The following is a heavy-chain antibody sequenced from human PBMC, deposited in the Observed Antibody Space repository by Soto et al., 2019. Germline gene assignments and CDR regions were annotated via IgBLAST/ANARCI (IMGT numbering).Heavy chain of an antibody. Sequence: QITLKESAPTLVKPTQTLTLTCTFSGFSLRTGGGGVGWIRQPPGKALEWLALIYWDDDKRYSPSLKSRLTITKDTSKNQVVLTMTNMDPVDTATYYCAHRRYGDYATYYFDYWGQGTLVTVSS. CDR2: IYWDDDK. V-gene: IGHV2-5*02. CDR1: GFSLRTGGGG. D-gene: IGHD4-17*01. CDR3: AHRRYGDYATYYFDY. J-gene: IGHJ4*02.